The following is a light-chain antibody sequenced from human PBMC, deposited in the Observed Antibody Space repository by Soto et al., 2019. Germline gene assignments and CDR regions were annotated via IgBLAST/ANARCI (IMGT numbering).Light chain of an antibody. V-gene: IGLV1-40*01. CDR2: GNT. CDR1: SSNIGAGYD. J-gene: IGLJ2*01. Sequence: QAVVTQPPPVSGAPGQRVTISCTGSSSNIGAGYDVHWYQQLPGRAPKLLIYGNTNRPSGVPDRFSGSKSGTSASLAITGLQAEDEADYYCLSFDSSLSVVFGGGTKLTVL. CDR3: LSFDSSLSVV.